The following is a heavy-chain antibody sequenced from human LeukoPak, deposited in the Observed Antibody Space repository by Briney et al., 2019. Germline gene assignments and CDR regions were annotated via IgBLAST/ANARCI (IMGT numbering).Heavy chain of an antibody. D-gene: IGHD4-17*01. CDR2: IKSKTDGGTT. CDR1: GFTFSSYW. V-gene: IGHV3-15*01. Sequence: GGSLRLSCAASGFTFSSYWMSWVRQAPGKGLEWVGRIKSKTDGGTTDYAAPVKGRFTISRDDSKNTLYLQMNSLKTEDTAVYYCTTYGDYARYYFDYWGQGTLVTVSS. CDR3: TTYGDYARYYFDY. J-gene: IGHJ4*02.